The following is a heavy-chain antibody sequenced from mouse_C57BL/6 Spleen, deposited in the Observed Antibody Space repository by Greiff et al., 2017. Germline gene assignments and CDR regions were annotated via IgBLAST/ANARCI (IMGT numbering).Heavy chain of an antibody. CDR2: IDPSDSYT. Sequence: QVQLQQPGAELVMPGASVKMSCKASGYTFTSYWMHWVKQRPGQGLEWIGEIDPSDSYTNYNQKFKGKSTLTVDKSSSTAYMQLSSLTSEDSAVYYCARQITTVVVECFFDYWGQGTTLTVSS. CDR3: ARQITTVVVECFFDY. V-gene: IGHV1-69*01. J-gene: IGHJ2*01. CDR1: GYTFTSYW. D-gene: IGHD1-1*01.